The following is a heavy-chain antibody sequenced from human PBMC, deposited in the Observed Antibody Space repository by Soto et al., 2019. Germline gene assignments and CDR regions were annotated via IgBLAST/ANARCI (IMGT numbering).Heavy chain of an antibody. V-gene: IGHV1-2*02. D-gene: IGHD3-3*01. J-gene: IGHJ3*02. Sequence: QLHLVQSGAVVKKPGASVTVSCSASGYPVTAYYMHWVRQAPGRGLEWMGGINPATGAAKYTQTFQGKVTTPGEPSTRTVFMGLGGLTSWVTGGFYCARGGGVGVAGSAAFDMWGQGTLVTVSS. CDR1: GYPVTAYY. CDR2: INPATGAA. CDR3: ARGGGVGVAGSAAFDM.